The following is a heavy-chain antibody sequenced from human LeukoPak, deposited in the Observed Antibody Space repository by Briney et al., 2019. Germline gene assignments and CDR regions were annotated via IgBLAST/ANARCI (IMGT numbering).Heavy chain of an antibody. CDR3: TRLMLDSYYYYVMDV. Sequence: SETLSLTCTVSGGSISSFYWNWIRQPPGKGLGWIGYVYYSGSPNTNPSLKSRVTISVDTSKTQFSLKLNSVTAADTVVCYCTRLMLDSYYYYVMDVWGQGTTVTVSS. CDR1: GGSISSFY. V-gene: IGHV4-59*08. D-gene: IGHD3-16*01. J-gene: IGHJ6*02. CDR2: VYYSGSP.